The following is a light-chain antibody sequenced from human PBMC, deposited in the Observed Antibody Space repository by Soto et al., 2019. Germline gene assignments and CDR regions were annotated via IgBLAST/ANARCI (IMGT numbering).Light chain of an antibody. CDR3: QQFVTYPVT. V-gene: IGKV1-13*02. CDR1: QGISVA. CDR2: DAS. Sequence: AIPLTQSPSSLSASVGDRVTLTCRASQGISVALAWYQQKPGKAPNLLIYDASHLKSGVPSRFSGSGSGTDFTLTISSLQPEDFATYYCQQFVTYPVTFGQGTKVEIK. J-gene: IGKJ1*01.